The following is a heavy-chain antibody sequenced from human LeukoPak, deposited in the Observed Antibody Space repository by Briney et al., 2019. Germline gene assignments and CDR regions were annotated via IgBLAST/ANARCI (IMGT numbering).Heavy chain of an antibody. CDR2: IYTSGST. Sequence: PSQTLSLTCTVSGGSISSGSYYWRWIRQPAGKGLEWIGRIYTSGSTNYNPSLKSRVTISVDTSKNQFSLKLSSATAADTAVYYCARDRRYCSSTSCYAFDIWGQGTMVTVSS. CDR1: GGSISSGSYY. D-gene: IGHD2-2*01. J-gene: IGHJ3*02. CDR3: ARDRRYCSSTSCYAFDI. V-gene: IGHV4-61*02.